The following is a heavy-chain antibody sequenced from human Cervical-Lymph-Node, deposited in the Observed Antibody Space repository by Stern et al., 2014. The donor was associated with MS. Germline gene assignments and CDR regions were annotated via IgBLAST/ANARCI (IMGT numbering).Heavy chain of an antibody. Sequence: QVQLVQSGAEVKKPGASMKVSCKASGYTFTNYPMHWVRQAPGHRLEWMGWINAGNGNTKYSQKFQGRITITTDTSASTVYMELSNLRSEDTAVYYCAREYEKWLNNWFDPWGQGTLVTVSS. CDR2: INAGNGNT. CDR1: GYTFTNYP. J-gene: IGHJ5*02. D-gene: IGHD5-12*01. CDR3: AREYEKWLNNWFDP. V-gene: IGHV1-3*01.